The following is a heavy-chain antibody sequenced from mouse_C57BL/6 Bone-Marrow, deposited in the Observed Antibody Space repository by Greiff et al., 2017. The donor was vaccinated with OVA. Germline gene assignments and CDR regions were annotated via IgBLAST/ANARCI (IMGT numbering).Heavy chain of an antibody. D-gene: IGHD1-1*01. V-gene: IGHV5-4*01. J-gene: IGHJ1*03. CDR2: ISDGGSYT. Sequence: DVKLVESGGGLVKPGGSLKLSCAASGFTFSSYAMSWVRQTPEKRLEWVATISDGGSYTYYPDNVKGRLTISRDNAKNNLYLQMSHLKSEDTAVSYCSREGIYYGSHWYFDVWGTGTTVTVSS. CDR1: GFTFSSYA. CDR3: SREGIYYGSHWYFDV.